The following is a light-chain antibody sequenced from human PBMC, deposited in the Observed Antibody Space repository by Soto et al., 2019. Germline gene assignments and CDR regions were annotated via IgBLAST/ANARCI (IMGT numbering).Light chain of an antibody. CDR3: EQADTFPLT. CDR2: GAS. V-gene: IGKV1-12*01. CDR1: QGVSSW. Sequence: DIQMTQSPSSVSASVGDRVTITCRARQGVSSWLAWYQQKPGRAPKLLIYGASTLQSGVPSRFSGSGSGTDFSLTITPLQPEDSATYYCEQADTFPLTFGGGPTVDIK. J-gene: IGKJ4*02.